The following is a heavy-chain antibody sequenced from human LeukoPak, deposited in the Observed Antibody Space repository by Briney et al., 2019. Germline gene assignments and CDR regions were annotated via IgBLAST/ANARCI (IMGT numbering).Heavy chain of an antibody. D-gene: IGHD2-15*01. CDR2: ISYDGSTI. CDR1: EFTFSNYA. Sequence: GGSLRLSCAASEFTFSNYAIHWVRQAPGKGLQWVAVISYDGSTIYYADSVKGRFTISRDTSKNTLYLQMNSLRTEDTAVYYCATQPCSGGSCYLGYWGQGTLVTVSS. J-gene: IGHJ4*02. V-gene: IGHV3-30-3*01. CDR3: ATQPCSGGSCYLGY.